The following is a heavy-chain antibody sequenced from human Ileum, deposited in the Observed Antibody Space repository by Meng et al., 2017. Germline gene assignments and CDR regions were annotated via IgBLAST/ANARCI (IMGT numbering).Heavy chain of an antibody. CDR1: GYTFTSYF. CDR2: INPNNGET. CDR3: AREKSPGHFDY. V-gene: IGHV1-46*01. J-gene: IGHJ4*02. Sequence: QLQLVQSGAEGMKPGASVKVSCRASGYTFTSYFLYWARQAPGQGLEWLGTINPNNGETSYAQRFQGRVTLTRDTSTTTVYMELSSLGSEDTAVYYCAREKSPGHFDYLGQGILVTVSS.